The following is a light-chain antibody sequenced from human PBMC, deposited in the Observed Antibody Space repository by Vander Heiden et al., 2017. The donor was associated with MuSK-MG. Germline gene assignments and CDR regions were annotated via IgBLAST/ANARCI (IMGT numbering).Light chain of an antibody. V-gene: IGLV3-1*01. J-gene: IGLJ3*02. CDR2: QDE. CDR1: TLVDKY. Sequence: SYELTQPPSVSVSLGQTATIACSGDTLVDKYACCYHQCPGQYPVLVIYQDERRPAGIPERFSCSNSGNTATLTISVTQAMDEADYYCQSGDSMTGVFGGGSKLTVL. CDR3: QSGDSMTGV.